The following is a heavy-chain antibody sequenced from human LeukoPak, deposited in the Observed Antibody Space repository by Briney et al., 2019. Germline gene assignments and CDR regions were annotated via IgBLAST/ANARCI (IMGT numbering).Heavy chain of an antibody. CDR3: SRDGLDYYGSGSYRGFDY. Sequence: GGSLRLSCTASGFTFGDYAMSWFRQAPGKGLEYIGFIRTKDFGGTTEYAASVKGRFTISRDDSKSIAYLQIHSLKSEDTAVYYCSRDGLDYYGSGSYRGFDYWGQGTLVTVSS. CDR2: IRTKDFGGTT. J-gene: IGHJ4*02. CDR1: GFTFGDYA. D-gene: IGHD3-10*01. V-gene: IGHV3-49*03.